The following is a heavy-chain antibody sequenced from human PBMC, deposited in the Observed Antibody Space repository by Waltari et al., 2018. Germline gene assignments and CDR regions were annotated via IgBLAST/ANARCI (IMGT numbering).Heavy chain of an antibody. V-gene: IGHV3-9*01. Sequence: ELQLVESGGGWVQPGTSLRLSCSSSGFTIEDYAMNWVRQVPGKGLWWVSGISWKSRGLGYVDSVKGRVTISRDDGKRSVHLQMNGLRPEDTALYFCAKGKLRFLEWSNDAFDMWGQGTMVSVSS. D-gene: IGHD3-3*01. CDR1: GFTIEDYA. J-gene: IGHJ3*02. CDR2: ISWKSRGL. CDR3: AKGKLRFLEWSNDAFDM.